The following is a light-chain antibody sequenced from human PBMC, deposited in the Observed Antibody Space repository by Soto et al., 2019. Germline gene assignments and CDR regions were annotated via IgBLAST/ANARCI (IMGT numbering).Light chain of an antibody. CDR2: EGS. V-gene: IGLV2-23*01. Sequence: QSVLTQPASVSGSPGQSITISCTGTSSDVGSYNLVSWYQQHPGKAPKLMIYEGSKRPSGVSNRFSGSKSGNTASLTISGLQAEDEADYYCCSYAGTTWVFGGGTKVTVL. CDR3: CSYAGTTWV. CDR1: SSDVGSYNL. J-gene: IGLJ3*02.